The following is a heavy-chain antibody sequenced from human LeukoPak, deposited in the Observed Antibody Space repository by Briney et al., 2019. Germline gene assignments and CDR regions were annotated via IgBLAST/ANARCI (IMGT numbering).Heavy chain of an antibody. V-gene: IGHV1-8*01. J-gene: IGHJ5*02. Sequence: ASVKVSCKASGYTFTCYDINWVRQATGQGLEWMGWMNPNSGNTGYAQKFQGRVTMTRNTSISTAYMELSSLRSEDTAVYYCARGGRSGWKNWLDPWGQGTLVTVSS. CDR3: ARGGRSGWKNWLDP. CDR1: GYTFTCYD. D-gene: IGHD6-19*01. CDR2: MNPNSGNT.